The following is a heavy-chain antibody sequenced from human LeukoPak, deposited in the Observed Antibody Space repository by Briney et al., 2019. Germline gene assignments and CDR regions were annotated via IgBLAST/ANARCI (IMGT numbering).Heavy chain of an antibody. V-gene: IGHV3-7*01. CDR1: EFTFRSYW. Sequence: GGSLRLSXAASEFTFRSYWMSWVRQSPGKGLEWVANINHDGSEKYYMDSVKGRFTISRDNAKDSLSLQMNSLRAEDTAVYYCARGDKSAWYWADYWGQGTLVTVSS. CDR3: ARGDKSAWYWADY. D-gene: IGHD6-19*01. CDR2: INHDGSEK. J-gene: IGHJ4*02.